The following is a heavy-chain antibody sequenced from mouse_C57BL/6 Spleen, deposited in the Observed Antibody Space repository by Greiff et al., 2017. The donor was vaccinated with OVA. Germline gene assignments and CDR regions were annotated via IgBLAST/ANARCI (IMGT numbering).Heavy chain of an antibody. CDR3: ERGRRADWYFDV. CDR2: IDPSDSFT. D-gene: IGHD2-12*01. J-gene: IGHJ1*03. CDR1: GYTFSSYW. V-gene: IGHV1-69*01. Sequence: QVQLQQPGAELVMPGASVKLSCKASGYTFSSYWMHWVKQRPGQGLEWIGEIDPSDSFTNYNQKFKGKSTLTVDKSSSTAYMPLSSLTSEDTSVYDCERGRRADWYFDVWGTGTTVTVSS.